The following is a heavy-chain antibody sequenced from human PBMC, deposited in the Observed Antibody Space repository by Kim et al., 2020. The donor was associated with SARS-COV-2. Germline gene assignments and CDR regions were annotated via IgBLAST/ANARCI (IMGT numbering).Heavy chain of an antibody. D-gene: IGHD5-18*01. J-gene: IGHJ4*02. CDR2: IKSKTDGGTT. Sequence: GGSLRLSCAASGFTFSNAWMSWVRQAPGKGLEWVGRIKSKTDGGTTDYAAPVKGRFTISRDDSKNTLYLQMNSLKTEDTAVYYCTTRRGYSYGLIDYWGQGTLVTVSS. V-gene: IGHV3-15*01. CDR1: GFTFSNAW. CDR3: TTRRGYSYGLIDY.